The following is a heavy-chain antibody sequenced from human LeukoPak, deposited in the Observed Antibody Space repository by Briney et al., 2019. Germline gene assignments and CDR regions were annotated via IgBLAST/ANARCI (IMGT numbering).Heavy chain of an antibody. J-gene: IGHJ4*02. CDR2: INHSGST. CDR3: ARMRVVGAANLGFDY. CDR1: GGSFSGYY. V-gene: IGHV4-34*01. D-gene: IGHD2-15*01. Sequence: SETLSLTCAVYGGSFSGYYWSWIRQPPGKGLEWIGEINHSGSTNYNPSLKSRVTISVDTSKNQFSLKLSSVTAADTAVYYCARMRVVGAANLGFDYWGQGTLVTVSS.